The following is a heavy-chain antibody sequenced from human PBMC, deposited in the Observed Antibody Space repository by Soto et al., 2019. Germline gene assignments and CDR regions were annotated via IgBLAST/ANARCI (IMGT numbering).Heavy chain of an antibody. CDR1: GFTFSSYG. J-gene: IGHJ5*02. CDR3: ARDKSEQWQFDP. V-gene: IGHV3-33*01. CDR2: IWYDGSNK. D-gene: IGHD6-19*01. Sequence: GGSLRLSCAASGFTFSSYGMHWVRQAPGKGLEWVAVIWYDGSNKYYADSVKGRFTISRDNSKNTLYLQMNSLRAEDTAVYYCARDKSEQWQFDPWGQGTLVTVSS.